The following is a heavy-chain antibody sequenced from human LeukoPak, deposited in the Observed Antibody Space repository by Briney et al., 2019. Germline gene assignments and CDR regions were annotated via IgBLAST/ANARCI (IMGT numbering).Heavy chain of an antibody. J-gene: IGHJ6*02. V-gene: IGHV1-69*06. CDR1: GGTFTSYA. CDR3: ARTGGVVAAIGEGSYGMDV. D-gene: IGHD2-15*01. Sequence: SVKLSCKASGGTFTSYAISWVRQAPGQGLEWMGVIIPIFGTANYAQKFQGKVTITADRSTTTAYMELSSLRSEDTAVCYCARTGGVVAAIGEGSYGMDVWGQGTTVTVSS. CDR2: IIPIFGTA.